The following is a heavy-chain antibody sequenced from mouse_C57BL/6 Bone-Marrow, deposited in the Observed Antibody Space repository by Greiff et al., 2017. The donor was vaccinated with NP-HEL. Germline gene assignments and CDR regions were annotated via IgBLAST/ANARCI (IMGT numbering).Heavy chain of an antibody. D-gene: IGHD1-1*01. V-gene: IGHV1-55*01. CDR1: GYTFTSYW. Sequence: VQLQQPGAELVKPGASVKMSCKASGYTFTSYWITWVKQRPGQGLEWIGDIYPGSGSTNYNEKFKSKATLTVDTSSSTAYMQLSSLTSEDSAVYYCARRRITTVVADYWGQGTTLTVSS. J-gene: IGHJ2*01. CDR3: ARRRITTVVADY. CDR2: IYPGSGST.